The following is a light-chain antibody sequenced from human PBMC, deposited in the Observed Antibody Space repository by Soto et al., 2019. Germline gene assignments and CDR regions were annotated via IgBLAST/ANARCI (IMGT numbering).Light chain of an antibody. V-gene: IGLV1-40*01. CDR2: GNS. J-gene: IGLJ3*02. CDR3: QSYDSSLSGWV. CDR1: SSNIGAGYD. Sequence: QSVLRQPPSVSGAPGQRVTVSCTGSSSNIGAGYDVHWYQQLPETAPKLLIYGNSNRPSGVPDRFSGSKSGTSASLAITGLQAEDEADYYCQSYDSSLSGWVFGGGTKLTV.